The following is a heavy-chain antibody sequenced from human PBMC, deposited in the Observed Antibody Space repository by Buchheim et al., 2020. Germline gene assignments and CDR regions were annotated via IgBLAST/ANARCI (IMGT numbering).Heavy chain of an antibody. J-gene: IGHJ4*02. CDR1: GFTFSSYA. D-gene: IGHD2-15*01. Sequence: QVQLVESGGGVVQPGRSLRLSCAASGFTFSSYAMHWVRQAPGKGLEWVAVISYDGSNKYYADSVKGRFTISRDNSKNTLYLPMNSLRAEDTAVYYCARDSDIVVVVAATTSGGFDYWGQGTL. V-gene: IGHV3-30*14. CDR2: ISYDGSNK. CDR3: ARDSDIVVVVAATTSGGFDY.